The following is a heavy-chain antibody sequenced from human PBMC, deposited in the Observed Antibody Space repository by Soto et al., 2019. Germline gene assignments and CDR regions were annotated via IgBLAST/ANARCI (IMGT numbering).Heavy chain of an antibody. CDR2: IIPILGIA. V-gene: IGHV1-69*02. Sequence: QVQLVQSGAEVKKPGSSVKVSCKASGGTFSSYTISWVRQAPGQGLEWMGRIIPILGIANYAQKFQGRVTITADKSTSTAYMELRSLRSEDTAVYYCARALTTVTTVRFDPWGQGTLVTVSS. J-gene: IGHJ5*02. CDR3: ARALTTVTTVRFDP. CDR1: GGTFSSYT. D-gene: IGHD4-17*01.